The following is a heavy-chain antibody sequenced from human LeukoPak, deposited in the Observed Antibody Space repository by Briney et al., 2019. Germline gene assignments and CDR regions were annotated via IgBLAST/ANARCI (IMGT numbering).Heavy chain of an antibody. D-gene: IGHD2-2*01. CDR1: GFTFGPYW. Sequence: EGSLRLSCATFGFTFGPYWMNWVRQAPGKGLEWVANINPDGSETYYLDSVKGRFTIARDNVKNSLYLLMDSLRADDTAVYYCGRWGIEAAIDYWGQGTLVTVSS. CDR3: GRWGIEAAIDY. CDR2: INPDGSET. J-gene: IGHJ4*02. V-gene: IGHV3-7*01.